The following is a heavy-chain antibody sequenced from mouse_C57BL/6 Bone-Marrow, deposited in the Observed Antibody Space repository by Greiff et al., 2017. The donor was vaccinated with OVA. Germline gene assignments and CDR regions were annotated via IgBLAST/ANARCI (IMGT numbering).Heavy chain of an antibody. Sequence: QVQLQQPGAELVKPGASVKLSCKASGYTFTSYWMEWVKQRPGQGLEWIGEIDPSDSYTNYNQKFKGKATLTVDTSSSTAYMQLSSLTSEDSAVYYCARVVTSAYWGQGNLVTVSA. J-gene: IGHJ3*01. CDR2: IDPSDSYT. D-gene: IGHD2-2*01. CDR3: ARVVTSAY. V-gene: IGHV1-50*01. CDR1: GYTFTSYW.